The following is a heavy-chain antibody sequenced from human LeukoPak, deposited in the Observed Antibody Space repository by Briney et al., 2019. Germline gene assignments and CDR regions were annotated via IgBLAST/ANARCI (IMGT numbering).Heavy chain of an antibody. CDR1: GDSVSNKNTA. D-gene: IGHD6-19*01. V-gene: IGHV6-1*01. CDR3: VRGAAVAGTRAFDI. J-gene: IGHJ3*02. CDR2: TYYRSKWYN. Sequence: SQTLSLTCAISGDSVSNKNTAWNWIRQSPSRVLEWLGRTYYRSKWYNDYAVSVRSRVTINPDTSKNQFSLQLNSVTPEDTAVYYCVRGAAVAGTRAFDIWGLGTMVTVSS.